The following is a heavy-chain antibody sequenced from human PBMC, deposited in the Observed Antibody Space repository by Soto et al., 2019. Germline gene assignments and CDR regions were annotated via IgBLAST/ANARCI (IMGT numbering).Heavy chain of an antibody. D-gene: IGHD1-26*01. Sequence: GGSLRLSCAASGFTFSSYGMHWVRQAPGKGLEWVAVIWYDGSNKYYADSVKGRFTISRDNSKNTLYLQMNSLRAEDTAVYYYARDSLSGSYYLDYWGQGTLVTVSS. J-gene: IGHJ4*02. CDR2: IWYDGSNK. V-gene: IGHV3-33*01. CDR1: GFTFSSYG. CDR3: ARDSLSGSYYLDY.